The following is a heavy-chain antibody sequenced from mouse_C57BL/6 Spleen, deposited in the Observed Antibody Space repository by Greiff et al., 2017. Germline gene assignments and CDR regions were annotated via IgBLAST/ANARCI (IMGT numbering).Heavy chain of an antibody. J-gene: IGHJ2*01. V-gene: IGHV5-12*01. CDR2: ISNGGGST. CDR3: ARARSGYGGYFDY. D-gene: IGHD2-2*01. Sequence: EVQLVESGGGLVQPGASLKLSCAASGFTFSDYYMYWVRQTPEKRLEWVAYISNGGGSTYYPDTVKGRCTISRDNAKNTMYLQMSRLKSEDTAMYYCARARSGYGGYFDYWGQGTTLTVSA. CDR1: GFTFSDYY.